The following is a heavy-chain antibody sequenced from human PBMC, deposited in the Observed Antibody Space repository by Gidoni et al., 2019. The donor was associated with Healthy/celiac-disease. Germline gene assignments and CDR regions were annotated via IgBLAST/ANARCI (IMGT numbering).Heavy chain of an antibody. V-gene: IGHV3-74*01. CDR3: ARPGGCSGGSCLGY. CDR2: INSDGSST. Sequence: EVQLVESGGGLVQPGGSLRLSCAASGFTFSSYWMPWVRQAPWKGLVWVSRINSDGSSTSYADAVKGRFTISRDNAKNTLYLQMNSLRAEDTAVYYCARPGGCSGGSCLGYWGQGTLVTVSS. CDR1: GFTFSSYW. D-gene: IGHD2-15*01. J-gene: IGHJ4*02.